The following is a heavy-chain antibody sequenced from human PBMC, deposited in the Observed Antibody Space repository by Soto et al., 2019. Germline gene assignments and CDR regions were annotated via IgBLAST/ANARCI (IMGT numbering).Heavy chain of an antibody. V-gene: IGHV3-23*01. CDR1: GFTFSNYA. CDR2: VSVSGDYT. J-gene: IGHJ4*02. CDR3: AKDRSASHFVDGIFDS. D-gene: IGHD3-3*01. Sequence: GGSLRLSCAASGFTFSNYAMTWVRQAPGKGPEWVSAVSVSGDYTYYADSVKGRFTISRDNSKNTLYLQMTSLKAEDTALYYCAKDRSASHFVDGIFDSWGQGTLVTVSS.